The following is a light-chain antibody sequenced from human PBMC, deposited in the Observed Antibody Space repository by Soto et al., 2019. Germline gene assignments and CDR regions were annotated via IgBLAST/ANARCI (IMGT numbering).Light chain of an antibody. J-gene: IGKJ3*01. CDR3: QQRSNSFT. V-gene: IGKV3-11*01. Sequence: EIVLTQSPATLSLSPGERATLSCRASQSVSSYLAWYQQKPGQAPRLRIYDASNRATGIPARFSGSGSGTDFTLPISSLEPEDLAVYYCQQRSNSFTFGPGTKVDIK. CDR2: DAS. CDR1: QSVSSY.